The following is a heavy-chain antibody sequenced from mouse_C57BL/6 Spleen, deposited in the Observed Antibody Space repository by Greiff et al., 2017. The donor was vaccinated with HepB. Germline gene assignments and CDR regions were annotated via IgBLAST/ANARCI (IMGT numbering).Heavy chain of an antibody. CDR3: ARRGHYGSSLDY. CDR1: GYAFSSYW. CDR2: IYPGDGDT. Sequence: QVQLQQSGAELVKPGASVKISCKASGYAFSSYWMNWVKQRPGKGLEWIGQIYPGDGDTNYNGKFKGKATLTADKSSSTAYMQLSSLTSEDSAVYFCARRGHYGSSLDYWGQGTTLTVSS. V-gene: IGHV1-80*01. J-gene: IGHJ2*01. D-gene: IGHD1-1*01.